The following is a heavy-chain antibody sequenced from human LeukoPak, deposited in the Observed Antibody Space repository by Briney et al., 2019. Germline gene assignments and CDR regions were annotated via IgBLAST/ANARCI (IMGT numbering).Heavy chain of an antibody. D-gene: IGHD3-10*01. CDR1: GFTFSHYA. CDR2: ISYDGSNK. Sequence: GGSLRLSCAASGFTFSHYAMHWVRQAPGKGLEWVAVISYDGSNKYYADSVKGRFTISRDNSKNTLYLHMNSLKPEDTAVYYCAKGVSVRGAFDYWGQGTLVTVSS. V-gene: IGHV3-30*18. CDR3: AKGVSVRGAFDY. J-gene: IGHJ4*02.